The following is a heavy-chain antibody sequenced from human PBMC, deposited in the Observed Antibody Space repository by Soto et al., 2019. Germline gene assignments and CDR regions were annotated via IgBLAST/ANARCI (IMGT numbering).Heavy chain of an antibody. CDR2: MNPNSGNT. Sequence: ASVKVSCKASGYTFTSYDINWVRQATGQGLEWMGWMNPNSGNTGYAQKFQGRVTMTRNTSISTAYMELSSLRSEDTAVYYCAASYNWNPGGDYWGQGTLVTVSS. J-gene: IGHJ4*02. CDR1: GYTFTSYD. V-gene: IGHV1-8*01. D-gene: IGHD1-20*01. CDR3: AASYNWNPGGDY.